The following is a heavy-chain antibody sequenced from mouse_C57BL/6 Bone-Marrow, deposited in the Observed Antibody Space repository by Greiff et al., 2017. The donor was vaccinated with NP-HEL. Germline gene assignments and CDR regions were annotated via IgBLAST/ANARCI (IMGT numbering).Heavy chain of an antibody. V-gene: IGHV1-39*01. J-gene: IGHJ2*01. D-gene: IGHD1-1*01. CDR2: INPNYGTT. Sequence: LVESGPELVKPGASVKISCKASGYSFTDYNMNWVKQSNGKSLEWIGVINPNYGTTSYNQKFKGKATLTVDQSSSTAYMQLNSLTSEDSAVYYCARWGYYGSSYPYFDYWGQGTTLTVSS. CDR3: ARWGYYGSSYPYFDY. CDR1: GYSFTDYN.